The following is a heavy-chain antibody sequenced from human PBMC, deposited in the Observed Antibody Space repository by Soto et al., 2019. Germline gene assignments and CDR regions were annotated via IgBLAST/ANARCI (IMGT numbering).Heavy chain of an antibody. CDR3: AKADRSSLYCYVLDY. J-gene: IGHJ4*02. Sequence: PGGSLRLSCAGSGFTTSSYAMSWVRQAPGEGLEWVSAISGDGGDYTYFADSVKGRFTISRDNSKNTLFLQMSSLRAEDTAVYYCAKADRSSLYCYVLDYRGPATVVTVSS. CDR1: GFTTSSYA. D-gene: IGHD2-2*01. CDR2: ISGDGGDYT. V-gene: IGHV3-23*01.